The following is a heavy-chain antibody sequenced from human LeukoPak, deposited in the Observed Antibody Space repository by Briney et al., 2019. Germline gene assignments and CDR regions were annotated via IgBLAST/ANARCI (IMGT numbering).Heavy chain of an antibody. J-gene: IGHJ6*03. CDR3: ARPRYYGGMDV. CDR1: GFTFTSYE. D-gene: IGHD4-17*01. Sequence: GRSLRLSCAASGFTFTSYEMNSGRQAPGKGQVWVLYISSSGTTIYYADSLKGRFTISRDNAKNSLYLQMNSLRAEDTAVYYCARPRYYGGMDVWGKGTTVTVSS. V-gene: IGHV3-48*03. CDR2: ISSSGTTI.